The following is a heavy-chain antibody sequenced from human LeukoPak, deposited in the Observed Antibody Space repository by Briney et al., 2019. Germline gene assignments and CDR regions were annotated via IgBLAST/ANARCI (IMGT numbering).Heavy chain of an antibody. CDR2: IKQEEAEK. J-gene: IGHJ3*02. V-gene: IGHV3-7*05. CDR3: ASSSILVWFGESVSDI. CDR1: GFPLSRRW. D-gene: IGHD3-10*01. Sequence: GGSLTLSCAASGFPLSRRWMRWVRQAPGKGREWVAKIKQEEAEKYYVDSVKGRFTTSRDNAKNSLYLQMSSLRAEDTAVYYCASSSILVWFGESVSDIWGQGTMVTVSP.